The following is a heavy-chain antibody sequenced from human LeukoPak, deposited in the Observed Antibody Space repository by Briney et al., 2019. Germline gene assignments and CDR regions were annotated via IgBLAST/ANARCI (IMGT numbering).Heavy chain of an antibody. V-gene: IGHV3-43*02. Sequence: GGSLRLSCAASGFTFDDYAMHWVRQAPGKGLEWVSLISGDAGSTYYADSVKGRFTISRDDSKNSLYLQMISLRTEDTAFYYCAKDIYRGLDMATRPDYWGQGTLVTVSS. CDR1: GFTFDDYA. CDR3: AKDIYRGLDMATRPDY. D-gene: IGHD5-24*01. J-gene: IGHJ4*02. CDR2: ISGDAGST.